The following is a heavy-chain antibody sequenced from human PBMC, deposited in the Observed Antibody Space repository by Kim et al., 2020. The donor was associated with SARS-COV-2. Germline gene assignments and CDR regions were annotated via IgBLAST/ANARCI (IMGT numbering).Heavy chain of an antibody. CDR1: GFTFSDYY. J-gene: IGHJ6*02. Sequence: GGSLRLSCAASGFTFSDYYMSWIRQAPGKGLEWVSYISSSGSTIYYADSVKGRFTISRDNAKNSLYLQMNSLRAEDTAVYYCARDGKSYYAFWSGYEWCSYFYYGMDVGGQGTAVTVSS. D-gene: IGHD3-3*01. CDR3: ARDGKSYYAFWSGYEWCSYFYYGMDV. CDR2: ISSSGSTI. V-gene: IGHV3-11*01.